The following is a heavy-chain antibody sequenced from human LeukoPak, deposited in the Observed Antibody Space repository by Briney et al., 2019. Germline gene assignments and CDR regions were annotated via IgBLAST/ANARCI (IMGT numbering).Heavy chain of an antibody. Sequence: PGGSLRLSCAASGFTFSTYVMSWVRQAPGKGLEWVSGISGSGGSTYYADSVKGRFTISRDTSKNTLYLEMNSLGAEDTALYYCAKSKGSSWYGVDNWGQGTLVTVSS. V-gene: IGHV3-23*01. CDR1: GFTFSTYV. D-gene: IGHD6-13*01. J-gene: IGHJ4*02. CDR3: AKSKGSSWYGVDN. CDR2: ISGSGGST.